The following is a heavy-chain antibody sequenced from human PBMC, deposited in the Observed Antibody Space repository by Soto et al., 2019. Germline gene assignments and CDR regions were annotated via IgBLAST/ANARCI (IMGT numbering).Heavy chain of an antibody. D-gene: IGHD2-8*01. CDR1: GFTFSRHG. V-gene: IGHV3-33*01. CDR3: GREAMLYQFDY. CDR2: IWFDGSNK. Sequence: QVQLVESGGGVVQPGRSLRLSCAASGFTFSRHGMHWVRQAPGKGLEWVAAIWFDGSNKYYADPVKGRFTISRDNSKKPMYMQINSLRADDKAAYYCGREAMLYQFDYWGQGTLVTVSS. J-gene: IGHJ4*02.